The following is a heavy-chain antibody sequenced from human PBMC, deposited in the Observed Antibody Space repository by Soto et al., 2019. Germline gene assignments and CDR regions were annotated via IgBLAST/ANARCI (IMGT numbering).Heavy chain of an antibody. CDR1: GFPFSRYG. D-gene: IGHD2-2*01. J-gene: IGHJ6*02. CDR3: ARDPLGFCVSTSCYAESYLYGMDV. CDR2: IWYDGSNK. Sequence: QVQLVESGGGVVQSGRSLRLSCAASGFPFSRYGMHWVRQAPGKGLEWVAVIWYDGSNKYYADSVDGRFTISRDNSRKTVDLKMNSLRAEDTAVYYCARDPLGFCVSTSCYAESYLYGMDVWGQGTAVNVSS. V-gene: IGHV3-33*01.